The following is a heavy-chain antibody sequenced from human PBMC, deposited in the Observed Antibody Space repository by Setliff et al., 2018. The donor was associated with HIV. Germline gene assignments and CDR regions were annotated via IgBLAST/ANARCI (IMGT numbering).Heavy chain of an antibody. CDR1: GYTLSNYY. Sequence: ASVKVSCKASGYTLSNYYMHWVRQAPGQGLEWMGIINPSGESTTYAQRFQGRVTMTTDRSTSTVYMELSSLRSEDTAVYYCARDRGDLSLAYYLYYGMNVWGQGTTVTVSS. CDR3: ARDRGDLSLAYYLYYGMNV. D-gene: IGHD3-10*01. V-gene: IGHV1-46*01. CDR2: INPSGEST. J-gene: IGHJ6*02.